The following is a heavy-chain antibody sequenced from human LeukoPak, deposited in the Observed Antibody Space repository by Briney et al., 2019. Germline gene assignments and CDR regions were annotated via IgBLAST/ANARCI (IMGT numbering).Heavy chain of an antibody. CDR1: GYTFTSYY. CDR2: INPSGGST. J-gene: IGHJ6*03. Sequence: ASVKVSCKASGYTFTSYYMHWVRQAPGQGLEWMGIINPSGGSTSYAQKFQGRVTMTRDMSTSTVYMELSSLRSEDTAVYYCARGLRGNWDYYYYYMDVWGKGTTVTVSS. D-gene: IGHD4-23*01. CDR3: ARGLRGNWDYYYYYMDV. V-gene: IGHV1-46*01.